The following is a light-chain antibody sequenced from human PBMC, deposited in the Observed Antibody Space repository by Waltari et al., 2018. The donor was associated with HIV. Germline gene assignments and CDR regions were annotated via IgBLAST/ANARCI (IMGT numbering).Light chain of an antibody. CDR3: VTWDNSLSAYV. CDR2: DNN. Sequence: QSVLTQPPSLSAAPGQRVTISCPGSRSNLGNNYVSWYQQLPGTAPKLVIYDNNKRPSGIPDRFSGSKSGTSATLGITGLQTGDEADYYCVTWDNSLSAYVFGTGTKVTVL. CDR1: RSNLGNNY. J-gene: IGLJ1*01. V-gene: IGLV1-51*01.